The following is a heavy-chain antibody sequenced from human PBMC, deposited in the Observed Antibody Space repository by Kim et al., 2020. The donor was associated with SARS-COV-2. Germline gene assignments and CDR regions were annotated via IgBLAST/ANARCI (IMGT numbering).Heavy chain of an antibody. CDR2: ISSSGSTI. V-gene: IGHV3-11*01. D-gene: IGHD3-3*01. J-gene: IGHJ6*03. CDR1: GFTFSDYY. Sequence: GGSLRLSCAASGFTFSDYYMSWIRQAPGKGLEWVSYISSSGSTIYYADSVKDRFTISRDNAKNSLYLQMNSLRAEDTAVYYCARADDFWRCMDVWGNGTTVTVSS. CDR3: ARADDFWRCMDV.